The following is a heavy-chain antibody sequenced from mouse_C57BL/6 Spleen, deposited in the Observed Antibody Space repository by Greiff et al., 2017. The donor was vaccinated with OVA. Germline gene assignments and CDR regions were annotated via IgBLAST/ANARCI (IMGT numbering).Heavy chain of an antibody. CDR2: FYPGSGSI. Sequence: VHLVESGAELVKPGASVTLSCKASGYTFTEYSIHWVKQRSGQGLEWIGWFYPGSGSIKYNEKFKDKATLTADKSSSTVYMELSSLTSEDSAVYFGAKHGITTVRGDFDGWGTGTTVTVSS. CDR1: GYTFTEYS. D-gene: IGHD1-1*01. J-gene: IGHJ1*03. V-gene: IGHV1-62-2*01. CDR3: AKHGITTVRGDFDG.